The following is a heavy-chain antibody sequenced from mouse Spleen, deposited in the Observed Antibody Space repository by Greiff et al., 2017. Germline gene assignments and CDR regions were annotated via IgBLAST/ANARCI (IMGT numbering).Heavy chain of an antibody. CDR2: IDPSDSDT. Sequence: VQLQQPGAELVRPGSSVKLSCKASGYTFTSYWMHWVKQRPRQGLEWIGNIDPSDSDTHYNQKFKNKATLTVDKSSSTAYMQLSSLTSEDSAVYYCARGNFYSYYSSDYWGQGTTLTVSS. CDR1: GYTFTSYW. V-gene: IGHV1-52*01. CDR3: ARGNFYSYYSSDY. D-gene: IGHD2-12*01. J-gene: IGHJ2*01.